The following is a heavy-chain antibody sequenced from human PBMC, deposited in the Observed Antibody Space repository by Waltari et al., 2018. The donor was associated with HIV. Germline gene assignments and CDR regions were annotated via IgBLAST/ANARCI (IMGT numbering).Heavy chain of an antibody. J-gene: IGHJ4*02. CDR2: TYYRSKWYN. D-gene: IGHD5-18*01. V-gene: IGHV6-1*01. CDR1: GDSGSSNSAA. CDR3: ASSARDGSYGFDY. Sequence: QVQLQQSGPGLVKPSQTLSLTCAISGDSGSSNSAAWNGSRPSPAQGLEWLGRTYYRSKWYNDYAVSVKSRITIHPDTSKNQFSLQLNSVTPEDTAVYYCASSARDGSYGFDYWGQGTLVTVSS.